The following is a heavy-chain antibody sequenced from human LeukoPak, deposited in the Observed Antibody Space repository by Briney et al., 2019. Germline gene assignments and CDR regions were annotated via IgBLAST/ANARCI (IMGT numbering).Heavy chain of an antibody. Sequence: ASVKVSCKASGYTFTGYYMHWVRQAPRQGLEWMGLINPYSGGTNYAQRFQDRVSMTRDTSISTAYMELSRVTSDDTAVYYCARSGGTSGPELDYWGQGTLVTVSS. D-gene: IGHD3-3*01. CDR3: ARSGGTSGPELDY. CDR1: GYTFTGYY. J-gene: IGHJ4*02. CDR2: INPYSGGT. V-gene: IGHV1-2*02.